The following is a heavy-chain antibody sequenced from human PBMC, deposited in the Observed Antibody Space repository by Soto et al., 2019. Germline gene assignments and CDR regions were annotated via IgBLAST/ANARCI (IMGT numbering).Heavy chain of an antibody. CDR1: GFTFSSYG. CDR3: ARGPHVGISTS. V-gene: IGHV3-53*01. Sequence: GGSLRLSCAASGFTFSSYGMSWVRQAPGKGLEWLSVIYSGGSTYYAESVKGRFTISRDNSKNTLNLQMNALRVEDTAVYYCARGPHVGISTSWGQGTLVTVSS. CDR2: IYSGGST. D-gene: IGHD2-2*01. J-gene: IGHJ4*02.